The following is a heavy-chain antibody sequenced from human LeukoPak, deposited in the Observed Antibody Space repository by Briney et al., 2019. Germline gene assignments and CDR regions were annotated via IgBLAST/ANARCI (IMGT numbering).Heavy chain of an antibody. CDR3: AKDAAKDPGWAVDIVVVVAAGYFDY. Sequence: GRSLRLSCAASGFTFSSYAMHWVRQAPGKGLEWVAVISYDGSNKYYADSVKGRFTISRDNSKNTLYLQMNSLRAEDTAVYYCAKDAAKDPGWAVDIVVVVAAGYFDYWGQGTLVTVSS. CDR1: GFTFSSYA. CDR2: ISYDGSNK. V-gene: IGHV3-30-3*01. D-gene: IGHD2-15*01. J-gene: IGHJ4*02.